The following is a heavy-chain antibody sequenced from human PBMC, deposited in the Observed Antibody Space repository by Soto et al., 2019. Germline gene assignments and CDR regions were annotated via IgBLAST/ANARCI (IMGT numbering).Heavy chain of an antibody. V-gene: IGHV3-30*16. CDR3: AKSYDLWSPYLSFGDQRDP. Sequence: HPGGSLRLSCAASGFIFGSYAMNWVRQVPGKGPEWVAVLSTDGSTPYYADSVRGRFTISRDNSKNTLFLQMNSLRPEATAIYFCAKSYDLWSPYLSFGDQRDPWGQGTLVTVSS. D-gene: IGHD3-3*01. CDR1: GFIFGSYA. J-gene: IGHJ5*02. CDR2: LSTDGSTP.